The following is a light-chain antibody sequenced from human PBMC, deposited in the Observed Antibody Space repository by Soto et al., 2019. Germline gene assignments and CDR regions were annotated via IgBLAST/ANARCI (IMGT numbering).Light chain of an antibody. CDR3: SSYTSSSTHGV. CDR1: SSDVGGYNY. Sequence: QSALTQPASVSGSPGQSITISCTGTSSDVGGYNYVSWYQQHPGKAPKLMIYEVSNRPSGVSNRFSGSKSGNTASLPISGLQAEDEADYYCSSYTSSSTHGVFGGGTKLTVL. J-gene: IGLJ3*02. V-gene: IGLV2-14*01. CDR2: EVS.